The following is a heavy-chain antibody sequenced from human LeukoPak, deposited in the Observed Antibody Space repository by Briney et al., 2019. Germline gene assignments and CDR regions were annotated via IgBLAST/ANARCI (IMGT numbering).Heavy chain of an antibody. V-gene: IGHV4-59*01. D-gene: IGHD1-1*01. J-gene: IGHJ1*01. Sequence: SETLSLTCIISGDSITSSYWSWVRQLPRKGLEWIAYVYYSGITNYNPSLKSRATISVDTSKNQLSLTLSSVTAADTAIYYCVKTAGRDGPAPPYRGPGILVTVSS. CDR2: VYYSGIT. CDR1: GDSITSSY. CDR3: VKTAGRDGPAPPY.